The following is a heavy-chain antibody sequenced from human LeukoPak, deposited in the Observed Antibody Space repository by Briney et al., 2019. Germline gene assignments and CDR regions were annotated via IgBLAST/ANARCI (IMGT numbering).Heavy chain of an antibody. Sequence: GGSLRLSCAASGFTFSSYSMNWVRQAPGKGLEWVSSISSSSSYIYYADSVKGRFTISRDNAKNSLYLQMNSLRAEDTAVYYCXXXDPTXXGCFDYWGQGTLVTVS. CDR2: ISSSSSYI. V-gene: IGHV3-21*01. D-gene: IGHD4-11*01. J-gene: IGHJ4*02. CDR3: XXXDPTXXGCFDY. CDR1: GFTFSSYS.